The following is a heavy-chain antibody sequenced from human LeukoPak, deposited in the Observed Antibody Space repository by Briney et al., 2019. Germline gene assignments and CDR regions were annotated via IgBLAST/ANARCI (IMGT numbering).Heavy chain of an antibody. D-gene: IGHD3-10*01. J-gene: IGHJ4*02. V-gene: IGHV4-34*01. CDR1: GGSFSGYY. Sequence: SETLSLTCAVYGGSFSGYYWSWIRQPPGKGLEWIGEINHSGSTNYNPSLKSRVTVSVDTSRNQFALKLSSVTAADTAVYYCARHGSYGSGSYHYLDYWGQGTQVTVSS. CDR3: ARHGSYGSGSYHYLDY. CDR2: INHSGST.